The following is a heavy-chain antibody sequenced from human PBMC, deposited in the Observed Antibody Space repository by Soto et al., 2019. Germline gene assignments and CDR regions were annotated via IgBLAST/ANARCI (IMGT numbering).Heavy chain of an antibody. CDR2: INPNSGDT. J-gene: IGHJ4*02. Sequence: SVKVSCKASGYTFTGYYVHWVRQAPGQGLEWMGWINPNSGDTYLAQRFQGRVTMNRDTSIGTAYKELRRLRSDDTAVYYCARDTIVVIAARLLDYWGQGTLVTVSS. D-gene: IGHD2-15*01. V-gene: IGHV1-2*02. CDR1: GYTFTGYY. CDR3: ARDTIVVIAARLLDY.